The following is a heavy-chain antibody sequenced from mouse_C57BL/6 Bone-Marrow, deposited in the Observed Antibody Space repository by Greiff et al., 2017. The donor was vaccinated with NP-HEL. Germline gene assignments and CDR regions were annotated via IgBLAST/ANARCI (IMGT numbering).Heavy chain of an antibody. CDR2: ISDGGSYT. J-gene: IGHJ3*01. V-gene: IGHV5-4*01. Sequence: EVQVVESGGGLVKPGGSLKLSCAASGFTFSSYAMSWVRQTPEKRLEWVATISDGGSYTYYPDNVKGRFTISRDNAKNNLYLQMSHLKSEDTAMYYCYFPFAYWGQGTLVTVSA. CDR1: GFTFSSYA. CDR3: YFPFAY.